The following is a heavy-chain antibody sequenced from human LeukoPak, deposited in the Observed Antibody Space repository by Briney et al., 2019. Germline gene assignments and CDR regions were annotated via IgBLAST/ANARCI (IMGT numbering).Heavy chain of an antibody. CDR1: GYTFSNYE. D-gene: IGHD6-19*01. CDR3: ARDQGLLVVAGRFGY. Sequence: GGSLRLSCAASGYTFSNYEMNWVRQTPGKGLEWISYISSSGTIIYYADSVKGRFTISRDNAKNSLYLQMNSLRAEDTAVYYCARDQGLLVVAGRFGYWGQGTLVTVSS. J-gene: IGHJ4*02. V-gene: IGHV3-48*03. CDR2: ISSSGTII.